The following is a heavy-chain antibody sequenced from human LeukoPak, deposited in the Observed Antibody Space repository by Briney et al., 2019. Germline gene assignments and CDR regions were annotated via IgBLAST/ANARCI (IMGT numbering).Heavy chain of an antibody. J-gene: IGHJ5*02. CDR1: GFTFSSYS. CDR3: AREPAYCGGDCYPT. CDR2: ISSSSSTI. V-gene: IGHV3-48*01. Sequence: PGGSLRLSYAASGFTFSSYSMNWVRQAPGKGPEWVSYISSSSSTIYYADSVKGRFTISRDNAKNSLYLQMNSLRAEDTAVYYCAREPAYCGGDCYPTWGQGTLVTVSS. D-gene: IGHD2-21*02.